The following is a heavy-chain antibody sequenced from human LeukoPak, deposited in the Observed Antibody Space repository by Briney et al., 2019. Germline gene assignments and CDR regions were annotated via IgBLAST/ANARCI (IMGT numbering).Heavy chain of an antibody. CDR2: VCDSADTT. J-gene: IGHJ3*01. CDR3: AKDSFTVVRGVGSDDGFAV. Sequence: PGGSLRLSCAASGFSFSTYGMSWVRAAPREGLEWVSDVCDSADTTHYADSVKGRFFISRDNSKSTVHLQKNSLRAEDTAVYYCAKDSFTVVRGVGSDDGFAVWGQGTMVTVSS. D-gene: IGHD3-10*01. CDR1: GFSFSTYG. V-gene: IGHV3-23*01.